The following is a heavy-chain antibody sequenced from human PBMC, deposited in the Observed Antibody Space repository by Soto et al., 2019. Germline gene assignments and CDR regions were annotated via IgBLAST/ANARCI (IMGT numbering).Heavy chain of an antibody. J-gene: IGHJ6*02. CDR2: INPKSGGT. CDR1: GYTFTDYF. V-gene: IGHV1-2*02. Sequence: ASVKVSCKASGYTFTDYFIHWVRQAPGQGLECLGWINPKSGGTNYAQRFQGRVTMTRDTSVSTAYMEVSRLRSDDTAVYYCARTTERQLWTYYYYGMDVWGQGTKVTVSS. D-gene: IGHD5-18*01. CDR3: ARTTERQLWTYYYYGMDV.